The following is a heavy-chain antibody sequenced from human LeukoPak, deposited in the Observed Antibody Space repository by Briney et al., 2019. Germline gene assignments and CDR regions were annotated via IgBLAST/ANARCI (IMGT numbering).Heavy chain of an antibody. Sequence: SETLSLTCTVSGYSISSGYYWGWIRQPPGKGLEWIGSIYHSGSTYYNPSLKSRVTISVDTSKNQSSLKLSSVTAADPAVYYCARVRSGSYVTYNWFDPWGQGTLVTVSS. D-gene: IGHD1-26*01. CDR3: ARVRSGSYVTYNWFDP. V-gene: IGHV4-38-2*02. CDR2: IYHSGST. CDR1: GYSISSGYY. J-gene: IGHJ5*02.